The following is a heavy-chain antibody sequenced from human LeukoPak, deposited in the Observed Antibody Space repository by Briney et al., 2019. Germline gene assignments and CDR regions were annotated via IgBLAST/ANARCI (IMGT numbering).Heavy chain of an antibody. D-gene: IGHD3-16*01. Sequence: ASVKVSCKASGYTFTGYYMHWVRQAPGQGLEWMGWMNPNSGNTGYAQKFQGRVTITRNTSISTAYMELSSLRSEDTAVYYCARTSARIMITFGGDSWFDPWGQGTLVTVSS. V-gene: IGHV1-8*03. CDR2: MNPNSGNT. CDR3: ARTSARIMITFGGDSWFDP. J-gene: IGHJ5*02. CDR1: GYTFTGYY.